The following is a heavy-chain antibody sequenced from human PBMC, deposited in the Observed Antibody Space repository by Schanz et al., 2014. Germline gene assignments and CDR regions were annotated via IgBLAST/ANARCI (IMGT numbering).Heavy chain of an antibody. J-gene: IGHJ3*01. CDR2: ISPYNGHT. Sequence: QVQLVQSGGEVKKPGASATVSCKASGYTFNNHGISWVRQAPGQGLEWMGWISPYNGHTEYGKKFQGRFTMTTDTSTTTAYLELRSLTSDDTAVYYCARETTIITGGACDVWGQGTMVTVSS. CDR3: ARETTIITGGACDV. D-gene: IGHD3-9*01. CDR1: GYTFNNHG. V-gene: IGHV1-18*01.